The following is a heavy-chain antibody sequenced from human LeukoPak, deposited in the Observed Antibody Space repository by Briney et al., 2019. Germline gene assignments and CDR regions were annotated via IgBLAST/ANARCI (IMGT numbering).Heavy chain of an antibody. CDR2: ISYSGST. CDR1: GDHIPHGSYF. Sequence: SETLSLTCTVSGDHIPHGSYFGAWVRQPPGKRLEWIGSISYSGSTYYNPPLKSRAIMSVDTSKNQFSLRLSSVTAADTALYYCRCYDSSGHWVFDYWGEGSLVTVSS. D-gene: IGHD3-22*01. V-gene: IGHV4-39*01. J-gene: IGHJ4*02. CDR3: RCYDSSGHWVFDY.